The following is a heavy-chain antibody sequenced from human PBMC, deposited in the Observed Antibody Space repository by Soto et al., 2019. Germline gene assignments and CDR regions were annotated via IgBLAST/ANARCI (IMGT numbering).Heavy chain of an antibody. CDR3: AKDLQSYGDYDYYCYGMDV. CDR1: GFTFSTYG. CDR2: ISYDGTNK. V-gene: IGHV3-30*18. Sequence: QVQLVESGGGEVQPGRSLTISCAASGFTFSTYGMHWVRQTPGKGLEWVAVISYDGTNKFYSDSVKGRFTISRDNFKNTMTLQMNSLRGDDSAVYSGAKDLQSYGDYDYYCYGMDVWGLGTRVTVSS. J-gene: IGHJ6*02. D-gene: IGHD4-17*01.